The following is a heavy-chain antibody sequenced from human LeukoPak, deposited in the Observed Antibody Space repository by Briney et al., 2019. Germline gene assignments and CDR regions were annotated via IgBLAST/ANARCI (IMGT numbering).Heavy chain of an antibody. V-gene: IGHV4-59*08. CDR3: AGSITMIVATPRYFQH. CDR2: IYYSGST. J-gene: IGHJ1*01. Sequence: SETLSLTCTVSGGSISSYYWSWIRQPPGKGLEWIGYIYYSGSTNYNPSLKSRVTISVDTSKNQFSLKLSSVTAADTAVYYCAGSITMIVATPRYFQHWGQGTLVTVSS. CDR1: GGSISSYY. D-gene: IGHD3-22*01.